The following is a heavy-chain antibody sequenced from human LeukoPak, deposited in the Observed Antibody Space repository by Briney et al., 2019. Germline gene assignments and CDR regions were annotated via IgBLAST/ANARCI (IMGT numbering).Heavy chain of an antibody. V-gene: IGHV3-7*01. J-gene: IGHJ4*02. CDR1: GFTFSSYW. Sequence: GGSLRLSCTASGFTFSSYWMSWVRQAPGRGLEWVANIKKDGSEKYYVDSVKGRFTISRDNAKTSLYLQMNSLRAEDTAVYYCARDLSGVTGYTYGRGIDYWGQGTLVTVSS. CDR2: IKKDGSEK. CDR3: ARDLSGVTGYTYGRGIDY. D-gene: IGHD5-18*01.